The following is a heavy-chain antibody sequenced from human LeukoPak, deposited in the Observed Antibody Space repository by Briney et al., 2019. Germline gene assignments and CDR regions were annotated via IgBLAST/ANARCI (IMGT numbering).Heavy chain of an antibody. V-gene: IGHV3-48*01. J-gene: IGHJ4*02. CDR2: ISSSSSTI. D-gene: IGHD1-26*01. CDR1: GFTFSSYS. Sequence: GGSLRLSCAASGFTFSSYSMNWVRQAPGKGLEWVSYISSSSSTIYYADSVKGRFTISRDSSKNTLYLQMNSLRAEDTAVYYCAKDRVSGGATDYWGQGTLVTVSS. CDR3: AKDRVSGGATDY.